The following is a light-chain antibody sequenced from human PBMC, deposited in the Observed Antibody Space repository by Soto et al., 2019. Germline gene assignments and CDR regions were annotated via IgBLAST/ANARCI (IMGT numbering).Light chain of an antibody. Sequence: QSVLTQPPSVSEAPRQRVTISCSGSSSNIKSNAVNWYQQLPGKAPKLLIYYDDLLPSGVSDRFSGSKSGTSASLAISGLQSEDEADYYCAAWDDSLNGWVFGGGTKLTVL. V-gene: IGLV1-36*01. CDR3: AAWDDSLNGWV. J-gene: IGLJ3*02. CDR1: SSNIKSNA. CDR2: YDD.